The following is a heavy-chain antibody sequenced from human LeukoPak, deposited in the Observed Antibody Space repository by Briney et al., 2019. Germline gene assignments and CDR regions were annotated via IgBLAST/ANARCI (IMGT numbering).Heavy chain of an antibody. CDR3: ARQSRSSASRPASIDY. CDR2: IDYSGRR. V-gene: IGHV4-39*01. CDR1: GGSISSSSYY. J-gene: IGHJ4*02. D-gene: IGHD6-19*01. Sequence: PSETLSLTCTVSGGSISSSSYYWGWIRQPPGRGLEWIGGIDYSGRRYYDPSLKSRVTISVDTSNSQISLRLNSVTAADTAIYYCARQSRSSASRPASIDYWGQGTLVTVSS.